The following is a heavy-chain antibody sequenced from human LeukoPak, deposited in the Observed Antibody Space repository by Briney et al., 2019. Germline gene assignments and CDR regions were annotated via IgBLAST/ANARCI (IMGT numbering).Heavy chain of an antibody. J-gene: IGHJ4*02. CDR3: AKELSLGCSSTSCYTEGFDY. CDR2: VSGSGGST. CDR1: GFTFSSYA. V-gene: IGHV3-23*01. D-gene: IGHD2-2*02. Sequence: GGSLRLSCAASGFTFSSYAMSWVRQAPGKGLEWVSAVSGSGGSTYYADSEKGRFTISRDNSKNTLYLQMNSLRAEDTAVYYCAKELSLGCSSTSCYTEGFDYWGQGTLVTVSS.